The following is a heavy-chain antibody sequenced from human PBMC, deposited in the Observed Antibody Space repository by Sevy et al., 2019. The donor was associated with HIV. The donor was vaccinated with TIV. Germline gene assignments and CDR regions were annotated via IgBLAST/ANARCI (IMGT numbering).Heavy chain of an antibody. Sequence: GGSLRLSCAASGFTVSTYAINWVRQAPGEGLEWVSAITSGGDSTYYADSVKGRFTISRDNSKNVVYLQMNSLRAEDTAVYYCAAGDTSMVTDLDYWGQGTLVTVSS. CDR2: ITSGGDST. CDR3: AAGDTSMVTDLDY. V-gene: IGHV3-23*01. CDR1: GFTVSTYA. D-gene: IGHD5-18*01. J-gene: IGHJ4*02.